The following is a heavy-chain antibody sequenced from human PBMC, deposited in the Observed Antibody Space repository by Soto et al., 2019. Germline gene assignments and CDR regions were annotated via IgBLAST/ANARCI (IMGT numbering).Heavy chain of an antibody. Sequence: SVKVSCKASGGTFSSYALSWVRQAPGQGLEWMGGIIPIFGTANYAQKFQGRVTITADESTSTAYMELSSLRSEDTAVYYCARDRGGSGLNWFDPWGQGTLVTVSS. D-gene: IGHD6-19*01. CDR2: IIPIFGTA. V-gene: IGHV1-69*13. CDR3: ARDRGGSGLNWFDP. CDR1: GGTFSSYA. J-gene: IGHJ5*02.